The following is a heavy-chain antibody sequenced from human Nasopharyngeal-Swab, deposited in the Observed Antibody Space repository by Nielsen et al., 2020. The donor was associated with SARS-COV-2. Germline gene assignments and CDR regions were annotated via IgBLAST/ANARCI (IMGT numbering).Heavy chain of an antibody. Sequence: VRQMPGKGLEWMGIIYPGDSDTRYSPSFQGQVTISADKSISTAYLQWSSLKASDTATYYCARVPYNYGQFYFDYWGQGTLVTVSS. J-gene: IGHJ4*02. CDR2: IYPGDSDT. V-gene: IGHV5-51*01. D-gene: IGHD5-18*01. CDR3: ARVPYNYGQFYFDY.